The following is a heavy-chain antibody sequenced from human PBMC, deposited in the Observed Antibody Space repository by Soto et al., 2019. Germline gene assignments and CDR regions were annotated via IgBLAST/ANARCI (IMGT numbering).Heavy chain of an antibody. CDR3: GKQVVSATVH. V-gene: IGHV3-23*01. CDR2: ISGSGGIT. Sequence: PGGSLRLSCAASGFTFSNYAMNWVRQAPGKGLEWVSVISGSGGITYYADSVKGRFTISRDNSKNTLYLQMNSLRAEDTAVYYCGKQVVSATVHWGQGTLVTVAS. D-gene: IGHD2-21*02. CDR1: GFTFSNYA. J-gene: IGHJ4*02.